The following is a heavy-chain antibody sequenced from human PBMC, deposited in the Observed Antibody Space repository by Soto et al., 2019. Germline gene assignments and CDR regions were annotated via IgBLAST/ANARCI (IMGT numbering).Heavy chain of an antibody. CDR2: ISSTSSYI. V-gene: IGHV3-21*01. Sequence: GGSLRLSCAASGFTFSTYTMYWVRQVPGKGLEWVSSISSTSSYIYYADSVKGRFTISRHNAKNSLYLEMNSLRAEDTAVYHCARVSSRSRLDSWGQGTLVTVSS. CDR3: ARVSSRSRLDS. D-gene: IGHD6-6*01. CDR1: GFTFSTYT. J-gene: IGHJ4*02.